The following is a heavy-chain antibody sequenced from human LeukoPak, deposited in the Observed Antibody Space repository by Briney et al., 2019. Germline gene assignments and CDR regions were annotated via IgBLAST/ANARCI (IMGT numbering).Heavy chain of an antibody. CDR3: AKDRWAGGYYDSSGYYGPRGYFDY. D-gene: IGHD3-22*01. CDR1: GFTFSSYS. J-gene: IGHJ4*02. Sequence: NPGGSLRLSCAASGFTFSSYSMNWVRQAPGKGLEWVSSISSSSSYIYYADSVKGRFTISRDNAKNSLYLQMNSLRAEDTAVYYCAKDRWAGGYYDSSGYYGPRGYFDYWGQGTLVTVSS. V-gene: IGHV3-21*01. CDR2: ISSSSSYI.